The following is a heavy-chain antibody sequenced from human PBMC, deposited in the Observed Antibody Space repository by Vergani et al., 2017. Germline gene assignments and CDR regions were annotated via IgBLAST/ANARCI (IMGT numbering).Heavy chain of an antibody. V-gene: IGHV1-2*02. CDR3: ARVGTSSNRDYFDY. Sequence: QVQLVQSGAEVKKPGSSVKVSCKASGYTFTDYFMHWVRQAPGQGLEWIGWINPNSGGTNYAQKFQGRVTMTRDTSISTAYMELSNLRSDDTAVYYCARVGTSSNRDYFDYWGQETLVTVSS. CDR1: GYTFTDYF. CDR2: INPNSGGT. D-gene: IGHD2-2*01. J-gene: IGHJ4*02.